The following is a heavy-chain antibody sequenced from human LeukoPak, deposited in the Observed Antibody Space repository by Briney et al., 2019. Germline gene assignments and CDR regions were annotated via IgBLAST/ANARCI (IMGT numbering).Heavy chain of an antibody. CDR3: ARLGSDDGGNTQGLSP. CDR2: INPNSGGT. Sequence: ASVKVSCKASGYTFTGYYMHWVRQAPGQGLEWMGWINPNSGGTNYAQKFRGRVTMTRDKSISTAYLQWSSLKASDTAVYYCARLGSDDGGNTQGLSPWGQGTLVTVSS. J-gene: IGHJ5*02. D-gene: IGHD4-23*01. CDR1: GYTFTGYY. V-gene: IGHV1-2*02.